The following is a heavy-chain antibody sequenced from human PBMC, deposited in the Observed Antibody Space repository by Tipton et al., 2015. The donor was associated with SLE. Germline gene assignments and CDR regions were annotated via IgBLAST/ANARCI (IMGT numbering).Heavy chain of an antibody. CDR1: GGSISSGSYY. Sequence: TLSLTCTVSGGSISSGSYYWSWIRQPPGKGLEWIGYIYHSGSTYYNPSLKSRVTISVDTSKNQFSLKLSSVTAADTAVYYCARVDDGDGYNYYFDYWGQGTLVTVSS. J-gene: IGHJ4*02. D-gene: IGHD5-24*01. CDR3: ARVDDGDGYNYYFDY. V-gene: IGHV4-61*01. CDR2: IYHSGST.